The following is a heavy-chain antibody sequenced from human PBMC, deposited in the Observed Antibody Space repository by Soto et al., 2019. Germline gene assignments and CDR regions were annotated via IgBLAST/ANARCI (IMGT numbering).Heavy chain of an antibody. V-gene: IGHV3-33*01. CDR2: IWYDGSNK. D-gene: IGHD2-15*01. CDR1: GFTFSSYG. Sequence: PGGSLRLSCAASGFTFSSYGMHWVRQAPGKGLEWVAVIWYDGSNKYYADSVKGRFTISRDNSKNTLYLQMNSLRAEDTAVYYCARPRTVVADAFDIWGQGTMVTVSS. J-gene: IGHJ3*02. CDR3: ARPRTVVADAFDI.